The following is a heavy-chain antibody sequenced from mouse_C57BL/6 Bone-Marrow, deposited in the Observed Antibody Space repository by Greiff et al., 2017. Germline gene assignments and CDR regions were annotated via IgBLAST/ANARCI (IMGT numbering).Heavy chain of an antibody. D-gene: IGHD1-1*01. Sequence: QVQLQQPGAELVKPGASVKLSCKASGYTFTSYWMQWVKQRPGQGLEWIGEIVPSDSYTNYNQKFKGKATLTVDTSSSTAYMQLSSLTSEDSAVYYCASIILYYYSMDYWGQGTSVTVSS. CDR1: GYTFTSYW. CDR2: IVPSDSYT. J-gene: IGHJ4*01. V-gene: IGHV1-50*01. CDR3: ASIILYYYSMDY.